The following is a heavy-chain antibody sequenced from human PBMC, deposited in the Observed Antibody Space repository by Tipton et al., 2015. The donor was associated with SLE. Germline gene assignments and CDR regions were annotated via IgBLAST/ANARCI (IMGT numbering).Heavy chain of an antibody. D-gene: IGHD3-10*01. J-gene: IGHJ4*02. Sequence: TLSLTCTVSGASINSNFWSWIRQSPGKGLGWIGYIYSGGSTKYNPYFESRVTMSIDTSKNQFSLKLSSVTAADTAVYYCAAREKAITMVRGVIIPFDYWGRGTLVTVSS. V-gene: IGHV4-59*08. CDR1: GASINSNF. CDR2: IYSGGST. CDR3: AAREKAITMVRGVIIPFDY.